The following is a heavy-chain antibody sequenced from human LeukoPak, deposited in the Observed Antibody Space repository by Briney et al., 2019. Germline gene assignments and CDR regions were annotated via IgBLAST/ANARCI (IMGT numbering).Heavy chain of an antibody. J-gene: IGHJ6*03. D-gene: IGHD2-15*01. CDR3: ARDPGVLVAASYYYYYMDV. CDR2: IWYDGSNK. V-gene: IGHV3-33*01. CDR1: GLTLSTYG. Sequence: GGSLRLSCAASGLTLSTYGVHWVRQAPGKGLEWVAVIWYDGSNKYYADSVKGRFTISRDNSKNTLYLQMNSLRAEDTAVYYCARDPGVLVAASYYYYYMDVWGKGTTVTVSS.